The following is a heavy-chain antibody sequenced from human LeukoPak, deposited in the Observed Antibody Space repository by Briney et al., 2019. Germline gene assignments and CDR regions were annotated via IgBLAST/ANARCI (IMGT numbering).Heavy chain of an antibody. V-gene: IGHV4-61*02. CDR2: IYTSGST. Sequence: SETLSLTCTVSGGSISSGSYYWSWIRQPAGKGLEWIGRIYTSGSTNYNPSLKSRVTISVDASKNQFSLKLSSVTAADTALYYCARRWTTRAFDIWGQGTMVTVSS. D-gene: IGHD3/OR15-3a*01. CDR1: GGSISSGSYY. J-gene: IGHJ3*02. CDR3: ARRWTTRAFDI.